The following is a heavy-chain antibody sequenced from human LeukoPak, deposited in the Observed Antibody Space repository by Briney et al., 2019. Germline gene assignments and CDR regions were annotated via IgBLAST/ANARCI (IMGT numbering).Heavy chain of an antibody. CDR3: ARGSEDCSGGSCYSGAFDI. V-gene: IGHV3-11*01. Sequence: GGSLRLSCTASGFTLSDYYMSWIRQAPGEGLEWVSYISDGGDTYNADSVKGRFTISRDNAKNSLYLQMNSLGAEDTAVYYCARGSEDCSGGSCYSGAFDIWGQGTMVTVSS. CDR1: GFTLSDYY. CDR2: ISDGGDT. J-gene: IGHJ3*02. D-gene: IGHD2-15*01.